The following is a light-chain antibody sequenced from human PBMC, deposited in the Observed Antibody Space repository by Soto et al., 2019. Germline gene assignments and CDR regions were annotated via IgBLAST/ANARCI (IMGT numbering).Light chain of an antibody. CDR1: QSVSSN. Sequence: EVIITHSAAALSVSPGERATLSCRASQSVSSNLAWYQQKPGQAPRLLIYGASTRATGIPDRFSGSGSGTHFTLTISRLEPGDFAVYYCPHFGGTTFPFAQGRLLEIK. CDR2: GAS. CDR3: PHFGGTTFP. J-gene: IGKJ5*01. V-gene: IGKV3D-15*01.